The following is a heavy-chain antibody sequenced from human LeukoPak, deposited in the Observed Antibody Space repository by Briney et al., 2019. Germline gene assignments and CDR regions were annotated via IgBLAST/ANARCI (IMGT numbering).Heavy chain of an antibody. CDR3: ARVLLRGYCSGGSCSKYEYYFDY. Sequence: PGGSLRLSCAASRFTFSSYWMHWVRQAPGKGLEWVSSISSSSSYIYYADSVKGRFTISRDNAKNSLYLQMNSLRAEDTAVYYCARVLLRGYCSGGSCSKYEYYFDYWGQGTLVTVSS. D-gene: IGHD2-15*01. CDR1: RFTFSSYW. CDR2: ISSSSSYI. J-gene: IGHJ4*02. V-gene: IGHV3-21*01.